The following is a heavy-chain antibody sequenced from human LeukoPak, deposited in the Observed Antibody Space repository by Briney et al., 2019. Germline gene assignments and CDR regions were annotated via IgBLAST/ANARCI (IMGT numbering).Heavy chain of an antibody. CDR2: ISAYNGNT. D-gene: IGHD3-22*01. CDR1: GYTFTSYG. V-gene: IGHV1-18*01. CDR3: ARTYYYDSSGDLFDI. J-gene: IGHJ3*02. Sequence: ASVKVSCKASGYTFTSYGISWVRQAPGQGLEWMGWISAYNGNTNYAQKLQGRVTMTTDTSTSTAYMELRSLRSDDTAVYYCARTYYYDSSGDLFDIWGQGTMVTVSS.